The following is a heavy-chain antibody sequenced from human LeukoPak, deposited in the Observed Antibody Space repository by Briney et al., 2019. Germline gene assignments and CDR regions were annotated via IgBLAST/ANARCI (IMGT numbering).Heavy chain of an antibody. Sequence: PGGSLRLSCAASGFTFANFAMSWVRQAPGKGLEWVSDISDRGGIKNYADSVKGRFTISRDNSNNTQYLQMNSLRAEDTAVYFCAKKQTTAVTTVDYWGQGALVTVSS. D-gene: IGHD4-17*01. J-gene: IGHJ4*02. V-gene: IGHV3-23*01. CDR2: ISDRGGIK. CDR3: AKKQTTAVTTVDY. CDR1: GFTFANFA.